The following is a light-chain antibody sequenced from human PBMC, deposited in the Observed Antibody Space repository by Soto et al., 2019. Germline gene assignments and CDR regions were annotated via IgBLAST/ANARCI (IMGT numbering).Light chain of an antibody. CDR3: QQYNSYWT. CDR2: KAS. CDR1: QSISSW. J-gene: IGKJ1*01. V-gene: IGKV1-5*03. Sequence: DIQMTQSPSTLSASVGDRVTITCRASQSISSWLAWYQQKPGKAPKLLIYKASSLESGVPSRFSGSGSGTEFTLTICSLQPDDFATYYGQQYNSYWTFGQGTKVEIK.